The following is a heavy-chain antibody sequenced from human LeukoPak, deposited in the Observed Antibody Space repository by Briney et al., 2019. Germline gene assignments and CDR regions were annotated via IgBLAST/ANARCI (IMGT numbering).Heavy chain of an antibody. Sequence: PGRSLRLSCAASGFTFSSYGMHWVRQAPGKGLAWVAAIWYDGSNKYYADSVKGRFTISRDNSKNTLYLQMNSLRAEDTAVYYCASEVEGYDSSKPFYWGQGTLVTVSS. V-gene: IGHV3-33*01. CDR3: ASEVEGYDSSKPFY. CDR1: GFTFSSYG. D-gene: IGHD3-22*01. CDR2: IWYDGSNK. J-gene: IGHJ4*02.